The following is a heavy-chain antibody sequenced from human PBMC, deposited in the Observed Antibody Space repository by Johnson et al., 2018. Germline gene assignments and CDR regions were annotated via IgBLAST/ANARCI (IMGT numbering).Heavy chain of an antibody. Sequence: QLVHSGAEVKKPGSSVKVSCKASGGTFSNYAISWVRQAPGQGLEWMGGIIPIFGTANYAQKFQGRVTITADESTSTAYMELSSLRSEDTAVYYCGRGGIRRLVFADAFDIWGQGTMVTVSS. CDR1: GGTFSNYA. V-gene: IGHV1-69*01. D-gene: IGHD3-16*01. CDR3: GRGGIRRLVFADAFDI. CDR2: IIPIFGTA. J-gene: IGHJ3*02.